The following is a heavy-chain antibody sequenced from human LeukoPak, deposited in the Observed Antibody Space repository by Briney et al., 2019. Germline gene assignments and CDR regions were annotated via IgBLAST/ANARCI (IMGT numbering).Heavy chain of an antibody. CDR2: INHSGST. CDR1: GGSFSGYY. D-gene: IGHD3-10*01. J-gene: IGHJ5*02. CDR3: ARGPLEYYYGSGRRPNWFDP. Sequence: SETLSLTCAVYGGSFSGYYWSWIRQPPGKGLEWIGEINHSGSTNYNPSLKSRVTISVDTSKNQFSLKLSSVTAADTAVYYCARGPLEYYYGSGRRPNWFDPWGQGTLVTVSS. V-gene: IGHV4-34*01.